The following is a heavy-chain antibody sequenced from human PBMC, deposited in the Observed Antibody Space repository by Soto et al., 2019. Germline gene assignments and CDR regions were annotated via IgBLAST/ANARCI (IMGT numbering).Heavy chain of an antibody. CDR1: GFSLTTSGVG. J-gene: IGHJ5*02. Sequence: QITLNESGPALVKPTQTLTLTCTFSGFSLTTSGVGVHWLRQPPGKALEWLAVIYGDDDKRYNPSLETRLTITQATSKHQVVLTMTNMDPLDTATYYCAHNPSSSTNWYIRDDWFDPWGQGTLVTVSS. V-gene: IGHV2-5*02. D-gene: IGHD6-13*01. CDR2: IYGDDDK. CDR3: AHNPSSSTNWYIRDDWFDP.